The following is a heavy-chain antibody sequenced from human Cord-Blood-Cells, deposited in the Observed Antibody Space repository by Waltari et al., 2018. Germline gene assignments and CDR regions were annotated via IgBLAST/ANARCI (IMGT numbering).Heavy chain of an antibody. CDR3: ARASRYYDSSGYYAFDI. D-gene: IGHD3-22*01. CDR1: GGSISSSNW. Sequence: QVQLQESGPGLVKPSGTLSLTCAVSGGSISSSNWWSWVRQPPGKGLEWIGEIHHSGATNYHPSLTRGVTISVDKSKNQFSLKLSSVTAADTAVYYCARASRYYDSSGYYAFDIWGQGTMVTVSS. V-gene: IGHV4-4*02. J-gene: IGHJ3*02. CDR2: IHHSGAT.